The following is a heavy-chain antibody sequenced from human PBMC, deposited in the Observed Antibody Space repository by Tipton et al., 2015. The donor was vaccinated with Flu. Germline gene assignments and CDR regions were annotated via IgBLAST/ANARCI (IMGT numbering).Heavy chain of an antibody. D-gene: IGHD3-22*01. J-gene: IGHJ4*02. CDR1: GGSFSGYF. CDR3: ARLRANYYDSSGYSDY. Sequence: TLSLTCAVSGGSFSGYFWNWIRQPPGKGLEWIGDINQSGSANYNPSLKSRVTISVDTSKSQFSLKLTSVTAADTAVYYCARLRANYYDSSGYSDYWGQGTLVTVSS. CDR2: INQSGSA. V-gene: IGHV4-34*01.